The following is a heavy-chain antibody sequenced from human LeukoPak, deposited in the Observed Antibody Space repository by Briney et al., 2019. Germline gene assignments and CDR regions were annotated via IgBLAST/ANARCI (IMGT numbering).Heavy chain of an antibody. CDR2: VRYDGSNK. CDR3: AKDQAAAGYYYGMDV. V-gene: IGHV3-30*02. Sequence: GGSLRLSCAASGFTFSSYGMHWVRQAPGKGLEWVAFVRYDGSNKYYADSVKGRFTISRDSSKNTLYLQMNSLRPEDTAVYYCAKDQAAAGYYYGMDVWGQGTTVTVSS. J-gene: IGHJ6*02. CDR1: GFTFSSYG. D-gene: IGHD6-13*01.